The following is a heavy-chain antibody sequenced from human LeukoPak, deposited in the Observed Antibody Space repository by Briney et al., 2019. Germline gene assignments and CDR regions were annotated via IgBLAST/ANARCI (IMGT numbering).Heavy chain of an antibody. CDR1: GYTFTTYA. D-gene: IGHD1-26*01. J-gene: IGHJ4*02. CDR3: ARGQSGSYLSPSDY. Sequence: ASVKVSCTASGYTFTTYAVSWVRQAPGQGLEWMGWISAYTGNTNYAQKLQGRVTMTTDTSTSTAYMELRSLRSDDTAVCYCARGQSGSYLSPSDYWGQGTLVTVSS. V-gene: IGHV1-18*01. CDR2: ISAYTGNT.